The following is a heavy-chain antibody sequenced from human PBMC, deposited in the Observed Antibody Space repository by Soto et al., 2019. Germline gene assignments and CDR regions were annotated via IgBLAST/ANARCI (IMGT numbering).Heavy chain of an antibody. CDR3: ARYSSGWYSSLIGLDY. CDR1: GFTFSSYA. D-gene: IGHD6-19*01. CDR2: ISYDGSNK. Sequence: QVQLVESGGGVVQPGRSLRLSCAASGFTFSSYAMHWVRQAPGKGLEWVAVISYDGSNKYYADSVKGRFTISRDNSKNTLYLQMNSLRAEDTAVYYCARYSSGWYSSLIGLDYWGQGTLVTVSS. J-gene: IGHJ4*02. V-gene: IGHV3-30-3*01.